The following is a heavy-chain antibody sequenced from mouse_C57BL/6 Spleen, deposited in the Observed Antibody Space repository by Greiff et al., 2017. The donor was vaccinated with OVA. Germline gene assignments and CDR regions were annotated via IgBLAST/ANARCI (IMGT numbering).Heavy chain of an antibody. D-gene: IGHD1-1*01. V-gene: IGHV14-2*01. CDR2: IDPEDGVT. CDR1: GFNIKDYY. CDR3: ARGDYATGVATDY. Sequence: VQLKESGAELVKPGASVKLSCTASGFNIKDYYMHWVKQRTEQGLEWIGRIDPEDGVTKYAPKFQGKATITADTSSNTAYLQLSSLTSGDTAVYYGARGDYATGVATDYWGQGTTLTVAS. J-gene: IGHJ2*01.